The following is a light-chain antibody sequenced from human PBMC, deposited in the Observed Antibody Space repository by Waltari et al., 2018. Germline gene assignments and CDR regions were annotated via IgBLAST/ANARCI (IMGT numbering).Light chain of an antibody. CDR1: KLGVKS. J-gene: IGLJ2*01. CDR2: QDS. CDR3: QAWDRNTDVV. V-gene: IGLV3-1*01. Sequence: SYDLTPPPSVSVSPGQTATIRSPGAKLGVKSACWYQQKPCQSPVLAIHQDSRRPSGLPERFSGSNSGNTATLTIRGTQVMDEADYYCQAWDRNTDVVFGGGTKLTVL.